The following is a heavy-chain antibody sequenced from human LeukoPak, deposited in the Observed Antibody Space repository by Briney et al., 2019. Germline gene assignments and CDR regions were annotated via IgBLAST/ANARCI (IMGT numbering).Heavy chain of an antibody. D-gene: IGHD1-26*01. V-gene: IGHV3-49*04. CDR1: GFTFGDYA. CDR3: TARRGGSRLDY. CDR2: IRSKAYGGTT. J-gene: IGHJ4*02. Sequence: GGSLRLSCTASGFTFGDYAMSWVRQAPGKGLEWVGFIRSKAYGGTTEYAAPVKGRFTISREDSNSVAYVQMNSLKTEDTAVYYCTARRGGSRLDYWGQGTLVTVSS.